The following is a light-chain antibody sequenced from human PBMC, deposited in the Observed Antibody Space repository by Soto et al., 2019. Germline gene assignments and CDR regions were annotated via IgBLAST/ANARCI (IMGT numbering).Light chain of an antibody. CDR3: CSYASSSPYV. CDR2: EGT. V-gene: IGLV2-23*01. CDR1: SSDVGNYKL. J-gene: IGLJ1*01. Sequence: QSVLTQPASVSGSPGQSLTISCTGASSDVGNYKLVSWYQHHPGRAPKIMIYEGTKRPSGVSNRFSGSKSGNTASLTISGLQAEDESDYYCCSYASSSPYVFGTGTKVTVL.